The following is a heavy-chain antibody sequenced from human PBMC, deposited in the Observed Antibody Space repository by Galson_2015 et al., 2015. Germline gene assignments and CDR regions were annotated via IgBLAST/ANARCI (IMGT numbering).Heavy chain of an antibody. J-gene: IGHJ4*02. CDR3: ARRSGYHDF. Sequence: QSGAEVKKPGESLRISCKGSGYAFTNYWISWVRQKPGEGLEWMGRIDPSDSFTGYSPSFQGHVTISADKSISTAYLQWSSLKASDTAMYYCARRSGYHDFWGQGTLVTVSS. V-gene: IGHV5-10-1*01. CDR1: GYAFTNYW. D-gene: IGHD3-3*01. CDR2: IDPSDSFT.